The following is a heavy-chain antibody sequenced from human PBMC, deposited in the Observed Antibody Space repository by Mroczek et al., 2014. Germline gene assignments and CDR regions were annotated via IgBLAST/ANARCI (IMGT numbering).Heavy chain of an antibody. Sequence: QVQLQQWGAGLLKPSETLSLTCAVYGGSFSGYYWSWIRQPPGKGLEWIGEINHSGSTNYNPSLKSRVTISVDTSKNQFSLKLSSVTAADTAVYYCARGDPRGYCSSTSRQRSGGPYYGMDVWGQGTTVTVSS. CDR3: ARGDPRGYCSSTSRQRSGGPYYGMDV. CDR2: INHSGST. J-gene: IGHJ6*02. D-gene: IGHD2-2*01. V-gene: IGHV4-34*01. CDR1: GGSFSGYY.